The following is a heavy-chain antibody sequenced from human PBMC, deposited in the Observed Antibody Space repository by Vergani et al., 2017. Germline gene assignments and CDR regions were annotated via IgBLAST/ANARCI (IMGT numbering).Heavy chain of an antibody. V-gene: IGHV3-23*01. Sequence: EVQLLESGGGLVQPGGSLRLSCAASGFTFSSYAMSWVRQAPGKGLEWVSAISGSGGSTYYADSVKGRFTISRDNSKNTLYLQMNSLRAEDTAVYYCTTDRKGVPAAIYYYYYGMDVWGKGP. CDR1: GFTFSSYA. CDR3: TTDRKGVPAAIYYYYYGMDV. D-gene: IGHD2-2*01. J-gene: IGHJ6*04. CDR2: ISGSGGST.